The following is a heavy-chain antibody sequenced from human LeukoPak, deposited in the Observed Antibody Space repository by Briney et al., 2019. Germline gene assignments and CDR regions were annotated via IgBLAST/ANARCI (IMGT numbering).Heavy chain of an antibody. CDR3: ARVWELSFDH. CDR1: GFTVSSNY. J-gene: IGHJ4*02. CDR2: IYRGGST. V-gene: IGHV3-53*01. Sequence: PGGSLRLYCAASGFTVSSNYMTWVRQAPGKGLEWVSVIYRGGSTYYADSVKGRFTISRDNSKNSVHLQMNSLRAEDTAVYYCARVWELSFDHWGQGALVTVSS. D-gene: IGHD1-26*01.